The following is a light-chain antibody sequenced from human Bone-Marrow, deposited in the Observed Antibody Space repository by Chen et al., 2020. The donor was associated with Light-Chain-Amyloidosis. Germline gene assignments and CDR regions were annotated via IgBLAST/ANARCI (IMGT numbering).Light chain of an antibody. CDR3: ATWDHGLNVGL. Sequence: QSVLTQPPSASGTPGQRVTISCSGSDSNIGTDTVYCYQQVPGTTPKRLIYRNDQRPSGIPDRFSGSKSGTSASLAISGLRSEDEADYYCATWDHGLNVGLFGGGTKLTVL. CDR2: RND. CDR1: DSNIGTDT. J-gene: IGLJ2*01. V-gene: IGLV1-47*01.